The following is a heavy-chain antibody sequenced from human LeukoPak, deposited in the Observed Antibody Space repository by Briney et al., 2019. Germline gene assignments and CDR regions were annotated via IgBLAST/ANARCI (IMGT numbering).Heavy chain of an antibody. J-gene: IGHJ4*02. CDR2: ISDSGART. D-gene: IGHD6-25*01. Sequence: GGSLRLSCAASGFTFSSYAMTWVRQAPGKGLEWVSTISDSGARTNYADSAKGRFTISRDNSMNTLYLQMNSLRADDTAVYYWASDYFLDYWGQGTLGTVSS. CDR3: ASDYFLDY. CDR1: GFTFSSYA. V-gene: IGHV3-23*01.